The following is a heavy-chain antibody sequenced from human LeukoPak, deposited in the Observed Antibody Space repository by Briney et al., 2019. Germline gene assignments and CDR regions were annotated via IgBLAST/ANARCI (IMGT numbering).Heavy chain of an antibody. CDR1: GFAFSNAW. CDR3: TTDLGYCSSTSCSHPDY. J-gene: IGHJ4*02. V-gene: IGHV3-15*01. CDR2: IKSKTDGWTT. D-gene: IGHD2-2*01. Sequence: GGSLRLSCAASGFAFSNAWMSWVRQAPGKGLEWVGRIKSKTDGWTTDYAAPVKGRFTISRDDSKNTLYLQMNSLKTEDTAVYYCTTDLGYCSSTSCSHPDYWGQGTLVTVSS.